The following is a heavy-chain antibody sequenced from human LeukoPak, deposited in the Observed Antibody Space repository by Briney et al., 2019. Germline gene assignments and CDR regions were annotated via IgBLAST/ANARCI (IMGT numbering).Heavy chain of an antibody. V-gene: IGHV3-20*04. D-gene: IGHD3-22*01. CDR2: INWNGGST. J-gene: IGHJ4*02. CDR1: GFTFDDYG. Sequence: TGGSLRLSCAASGFTFDDYGMSWVRQAPGKGLEWVSGINWNGGSTGYADSVKGRFTISRDNAKNSLYLQMNSLRAEDTALYYCARLYYYDSSSDYWGQGTLVTVSS. CDR3: ARLYYYDSSSDY.